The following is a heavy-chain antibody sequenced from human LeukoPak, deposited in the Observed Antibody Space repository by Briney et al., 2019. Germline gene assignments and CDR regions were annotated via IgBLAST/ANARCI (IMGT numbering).Heavy chain of an antibody. CDR1: GDSISSYY. Sequence: SETLSLTCTVSGDSISSYYWSGIRQPPGKGVEGIGYIYYSGSTNYNPSLNSRVTISVDTSKNQFSLKLSSVTAADTAVYYCARDSLYCSGGSCSRNWFDPWGQGTPVTVSS. CDR3: ARDSLYCSGGSCSRNWFDP. V-gene: IGHV4-59*01. J-gene: IGHJ5*02. D-gene: IGHD2-15*01. CDR2: IYYSGST.